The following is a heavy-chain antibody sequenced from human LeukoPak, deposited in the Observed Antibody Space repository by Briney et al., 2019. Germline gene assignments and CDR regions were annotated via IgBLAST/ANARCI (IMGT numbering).Heavy chain of an antibody. J-gene: IGHJ4*02. CDR3: ARLGFGSFDY. D-gene: IGHD3-10*01. CDR1: GGSISSYY. Sequence: PSETLSLTCTVSGGSISSYYWSWLRQPPGKGLEWIGYIYYSGSTNYNPSLKSRVTISVDTSKNQFSLKLSSVTAADTAVYYCARLGFGSFDYWGQGTLVTVSS. V-gene: IGHV4-59*01. CDR2: IYYSGST.